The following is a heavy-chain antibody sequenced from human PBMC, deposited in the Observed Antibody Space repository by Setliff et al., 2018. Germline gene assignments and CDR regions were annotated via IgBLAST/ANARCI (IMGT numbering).Heavy chain of an antibody. CDR2: IYTSGST. CDR3: ARVDDGGYPEFYYYYGMDV. V-gene: IGHV4-61*02. J-gene: IGHJ6*02. D-gene: IGHD5-18*01. CDR1: GGSISSGSYY. Sequence: SETLSLTCTVSGGSISSGSYYWSWIRQPAGKGLEWIGRIYTSGSTNYNPSLKSRVTISVDTSKNQFSLKLSSVTAADTAVYYCARVDDGGYPEFYYYYGMDVWGQGTTVTVSS.